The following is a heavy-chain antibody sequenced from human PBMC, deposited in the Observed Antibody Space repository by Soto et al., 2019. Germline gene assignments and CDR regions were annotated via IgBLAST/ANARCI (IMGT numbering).Heavy chain of an antibody. CDR3: ARGPVAASDF. J-gene: IGHJ4*02. CDR2: ISPYSGET. Sequence: EASVKVSCKPSGYTFTGHRIAWVRQAPGQGLEWLGWISPYSGETRYAEKFQDRVTLTRDTSTKTAYMDLRNLKPDHTAVYWCARGPVAASDFWGQGTLVTVSS. D-gene: IGHD6-19*01. V-gene: IGHV1-18*04. CDR1: GYTFTGHR.